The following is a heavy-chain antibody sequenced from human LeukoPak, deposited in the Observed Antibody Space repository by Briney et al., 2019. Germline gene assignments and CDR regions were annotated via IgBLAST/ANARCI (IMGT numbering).Heavy chain of an antibody. D-gene: IGHD5-12*01. J-gene: IGHJ4*02. V-gene: IGHV3-48*01. CDR1: GFTFSSYE. CDR3: ARDQPDGYDIPYYFDY. Sequence: GGSLRLSCAASGFTFSSYEMNWVRQAPGKGLEWVSYISSSSSTIYYADSVKGRFTISRDNAKNSLYLQMNSLRAEDTAVYYCARDQPDGYDIPYYFDYWGQGTLVTVSS. CDR2: ISSSSSTI.